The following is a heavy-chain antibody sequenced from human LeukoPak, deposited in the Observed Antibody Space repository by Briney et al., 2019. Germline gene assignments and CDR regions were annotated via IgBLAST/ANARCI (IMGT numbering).Heavy chain of an antibody. CDR3: ARDLRAAPRAYYMDV. D-gene: IGHD6-6*01. Sequence: SETLSLTCTVSGGSISSSSYYWGWIRQPPGKGLEWIGSIYYSGSTYYNPSLKSRVTISVDTSKNQFSLKLSSVTAADTAVYYCARDLRAAPRAYYMDVWGKGTTVTVSS. CDR2: IYYSGST. CDR1: GGSISSSSYY. V-gene: IGHV4-39*07. J-gene: IGHJ6*03.